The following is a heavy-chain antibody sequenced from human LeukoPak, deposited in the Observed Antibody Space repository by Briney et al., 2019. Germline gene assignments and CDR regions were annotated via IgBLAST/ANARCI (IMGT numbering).Heavy chain of an antibody. CDR2: LSGSGGST. CDR3: AKAPVDSSGYYYTFHFDY. V-gene: IGHV3-23*01. J-gene: IGHJ4*02. CDR1: GFSFSSYA. Sequence: GGSLRLSCATSGFSFSSYAMSWVRQAPGKGLEWVSVLSGSGGSTYYADSVKGRFTISRDNSKNTLYLQMNSLRAEDTAVYYCAKAPVDSSGYYYTFHFDYWGQGTLVTVSS. D-gene: IGHD3-22*01.